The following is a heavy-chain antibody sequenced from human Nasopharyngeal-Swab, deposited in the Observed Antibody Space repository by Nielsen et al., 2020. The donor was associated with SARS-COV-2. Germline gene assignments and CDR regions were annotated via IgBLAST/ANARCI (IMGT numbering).Heavy chain of an antibody. CDR2: VYHSGST. J-gene: IGHJ4*02. CDR3: ARYNILTGWGY. V-gene: IGHV4-59*01. Sequence: SETLSLTCTVSGGSIGTYYWSWIRQPPGKGLEWIGYVYHSGSTDYNPSLKSRVTISVDTSKNQFSLKLSSVTAADTVVYYCARYNILTGWGYWGQGTLVTVSS. CDR1: GGSIGTYY. D-gene: IGHD3-9*01.